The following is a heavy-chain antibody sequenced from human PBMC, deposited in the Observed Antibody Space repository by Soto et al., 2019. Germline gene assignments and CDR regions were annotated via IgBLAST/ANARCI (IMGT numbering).Heavy chain of an antibody. CDR3: ATAPGPY. D-gene: IGHD2-21*02. CDR2: IYNSGTT. Sequence: SETLSLTCTVSGGSITRGGYYWSWIRQHPGKGLERIGYIYNSGTTYYNPSLKSRVTMSVDTSKNQFSLKLNSVTAADTAVYYCATAPGPYWGQGTLVTVSS. J-gene: IGHJ4*02. CDR1: GGSITRGGYY. V-gene: IGHV4-31*03.